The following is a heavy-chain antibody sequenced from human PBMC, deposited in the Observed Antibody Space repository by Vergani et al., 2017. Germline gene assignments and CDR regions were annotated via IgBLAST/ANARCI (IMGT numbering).Heavy chain of an antibody. CDR1: GYTFTGYY. D-gene: IGHD3-10*01. Sequence: QVQLVQSGAEVKKPGASVKVSCKASGYTFTGYYMHWVRQAPGQGLEWMGWINPNSGGTNYAQKVQGRVTMTRDTSISTAYMELSRLRSDDTAVYYCARPITMVRGAQTLDAFDIWGQGTMVTVSS. V-gene: IGHV1-2*02. CDR2: INPNSGGT. CDR3: ARPITMVRGAQTLDAFDI. J-gene: IGHJ3*02.